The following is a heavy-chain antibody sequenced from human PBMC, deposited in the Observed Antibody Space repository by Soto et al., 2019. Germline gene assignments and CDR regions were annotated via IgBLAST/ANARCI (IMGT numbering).Heavy chain of an antibody. CDR2: ISGSGGST. J-gene: IGHJ4*02. D-gene: IGHD3-22*01. CDR3: AKDTPLYYYDSSGYYSLFDY. CDR1: GFIFSSYA. V-gene: IGHV3-23*01. Sequence: EVQLLESGGGLVQPGGSLRLSCVASGFIFSSYAMSWVRQAPGKGLEWVSGISGSGGSTYYADSVKGRFTISRDTSKNTLYLQMNSLRAEDTAVYYCAKDTPLYYYDSSGYYSLFDYWGQGTLVTVSS.